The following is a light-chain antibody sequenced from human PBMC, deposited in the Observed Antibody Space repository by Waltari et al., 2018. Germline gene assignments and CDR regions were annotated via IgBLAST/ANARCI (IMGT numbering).Light chain of an antibody. Sequence: QPVVTQEPSLTVPPGGTVTLTCESSTGLVTSGHYPYWFQQKPGQAPRTLIYDTSDKWSWTPARFSGSLLGGRAALTLSGAQPEDEADYYCLLAYSGTWVFGGGTKLTVL. CDR1: TGLVTSGHY. J-gene: IGLJ3*02. CDR2: DTS. CDR3: LLAYSGTWV. V-gene: IGLV7-46*01.